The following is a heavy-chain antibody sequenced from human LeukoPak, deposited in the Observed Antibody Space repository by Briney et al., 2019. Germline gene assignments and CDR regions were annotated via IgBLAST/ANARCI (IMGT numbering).Heavy chain of an antibody. CDR3: ARGNSEGYYDFWSGYLRSYYYYGMDV. CDR2: IIPIFGTA. J-gene: IGHJ6*02. Sequence: GASVKVSCKASGGTFSSYAISWVRQAPGQGLEWMGGIIPIFGTANYAQKFQGRVTMTRDTSTSTVYMELSSLRSEDTAVYYCARGNSEGYYDFWSGYLRSYYYYGMDVWGQGTTVTVSS. CDR1: GGTFSSYA. D-gene: IGHD3-3*01. V-gene: IGHV1-69*05.